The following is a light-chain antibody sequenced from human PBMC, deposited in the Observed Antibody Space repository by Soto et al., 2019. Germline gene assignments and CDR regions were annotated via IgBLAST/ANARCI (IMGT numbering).Light chain of an antibody. V-gene: IGLV2-14*01. CDR2: EVS. J-gene: IGLJ1*01. CDR1: SDDVGGYNY. Sequence: QSVLAQPASVSGAPGQSITISCTGTSDDVGGYNYVSWYQHHPGKAPKLMIHEVSIRPSGVSNRFSGSKSGDTASLTISGLQTEDEADYFCISYRSSGTPFVLGTGTKVTV. CDR3: ISYRSSGTPFV.